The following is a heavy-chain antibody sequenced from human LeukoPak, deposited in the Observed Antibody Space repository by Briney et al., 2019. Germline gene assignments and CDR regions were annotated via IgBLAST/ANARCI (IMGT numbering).Heavy chain of an antibody. CDR2: IYYSGST. D-gene: IGHD1-26*01. J-gene: IGHJ6*03. CDR1: GGSISSYY. CDR3: ARESCGSYGYMDV. Sequence: SETLSLTCTVSGGSISSYYWSWIRQPPGKGLEWIGYIYYSGSTNYNPSLKSRVTISVDTSKNQFSLKLSSVTAADTAVYYCARESCGSYGYMDVWGKGTTVTVSS. V-gene: IGHV4-59*01.